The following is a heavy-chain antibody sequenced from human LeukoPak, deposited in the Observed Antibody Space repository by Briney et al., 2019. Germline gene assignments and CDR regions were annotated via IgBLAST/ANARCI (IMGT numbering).Heavy chain of an antibody. CDR2: IDSGGRT. Sequence: PGGSLRLSCAASGFTFSTYSMGWVRQAPGKGLEWVSNIDSGGRTYLADSVKGRFTISRDDSKNTLYLQMSSLRGEDTAVYYCAKTVVSAGWNYFDYWGQGTLVTVSS. CDR1: GFTFSTYS. J-gene: IGHJ4*02. CDR3: AKTVVSAGWNYFDY. V-gene: IGHV3-23*01. D-gene: IGHD3-9*01.